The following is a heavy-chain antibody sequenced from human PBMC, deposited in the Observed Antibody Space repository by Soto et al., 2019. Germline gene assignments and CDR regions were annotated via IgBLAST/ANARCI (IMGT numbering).Heavy chain of an antibody. CDR1: GFTFSSYW. V-gene: IGHV3-74*01. Sequence: GGSLRLSCAPSGFTFSSYWMHWVRQAAGKGLVWVSRINTDGSSTTYADSVKGRFTISRDKTKNTLYLQMNSLRVEDTAVYYCARASGSNIHFDYWGQGTLLTVSS. J-gene: IGHJ4*02. D-gene: IGHD1-26*01. CDR3: ARASGSNIHFDY. CDR2: INTDGSST.